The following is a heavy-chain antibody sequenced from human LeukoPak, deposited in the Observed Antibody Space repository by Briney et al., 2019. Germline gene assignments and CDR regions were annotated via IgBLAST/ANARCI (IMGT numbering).Heavy chain of an antibody. D-gene: IGHD3-22*01. V-gene: IGHV4-4*02. CDR3: AREGDSSGYYYGVDY. CDR1: GGSISSSNW. J-gene: IGHJ4*02. Sequence: SETLSLTCAVSGGSISSSNWWSWVRQPPGKGLEWIGEIYHSGSTNYNPSLKSRVTISVDTSKNQFSLKLGSVTAADTAVYYCAREGDSSGYYYGVDYWGQGTLVTVSS. CDR2: IYHSGST.